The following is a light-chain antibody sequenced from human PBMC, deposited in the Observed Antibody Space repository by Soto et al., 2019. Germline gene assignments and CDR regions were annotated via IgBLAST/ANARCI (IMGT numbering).Light chain of an antibody. CDR1: QSISSY. CDR2: DAS. V-gene: IGKV3-11*01. J-gene: IGKJ1*01. Sequence: EIVLTQSPATLSLSPGERATLSCRVSQSISSYLGWYQQKPGQAPRLLIYDASNRATGIPGRFSGSGSGTDFTLTISSLEPEDFALYYCQQRRSWPRTFGQGTKVESK. CDR3: QQRRSWPRT.